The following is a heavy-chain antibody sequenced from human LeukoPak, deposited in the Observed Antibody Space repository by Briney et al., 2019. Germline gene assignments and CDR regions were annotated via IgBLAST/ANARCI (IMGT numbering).Heavy chain of an antibody. Sequence: ASVKVSRKASGYTFTSYYMHWVRQAPGQGLEWMGIINPSGGSTSYAKKFQGRVTMTRDTSRSTVYMELSSLRSEDTAVYYCAREGRYYDSSGYFSHDAFDIWGQGTMVTVSS. V-gene: IGHV1-46*03. J-gene: IGHJ3*02. CDR3: AREGRYYDSSGYFSHDAFDI. CDR1: GYTFTSYY. D-gene: IGHD3-22*01. CDR2: INPSGGST.